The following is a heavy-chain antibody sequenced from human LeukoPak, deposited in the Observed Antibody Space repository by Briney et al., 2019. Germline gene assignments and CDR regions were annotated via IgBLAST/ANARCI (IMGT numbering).Heavy chain of an antibody. CDR3: ATAILTGYYMSGSYFDY. Sequence: GGSLRLSCAASGFTFSSYAMSWVRQAPGKGLEWVSAISGSGGSTYYADSVKGRFTISRDNSNNTLYLQMNSLRAEDTAVYYCATAILTGYYMSGSYFDYRGQGTLVTVSS. CDR1: GFTFSSYA. V-gene: IGHV3-23*01. CDR2: ISGSGGST. J-gene: IGHJ4*02. D-gene: IGHD3-9*01.